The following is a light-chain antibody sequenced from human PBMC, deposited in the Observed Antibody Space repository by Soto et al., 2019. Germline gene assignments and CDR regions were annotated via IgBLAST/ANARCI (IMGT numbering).Light chain of an antibody. V-gene: IGKV3-15*01. CDR3: QQYNNWPPWT. Sequence: EIVMTQSPATLSVSPGERATLSCMASQSVSSNLAWYQQKAGQAPRLLIHGASTRATGIPARFSGSGSGTEFTLNISSLQSEDFAVYYCQQYNNWPPWTFGQGNKVDI. CDR1: QSVSSN. J-gene: IGKJ1*01. CDR2: GAS.